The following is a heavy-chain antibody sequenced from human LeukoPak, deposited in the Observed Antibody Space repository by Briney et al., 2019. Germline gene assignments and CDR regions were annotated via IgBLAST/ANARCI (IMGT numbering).Heavy chain of an antibody. CDR1: CGSVSSGGNY. D-gene: IGHD6-13*01. CDR2: IYYNGNT. Sequence: SETLSLTCTVSCGSVSSGGNYWSWIRQPPGKGLEWIGYIYYNGNTNYNPSLKTRVTISVDTSKNHFSLKLSSVTAADTAVYYCARDRMQQRNFDYWGQGTLVTVSS. CDR3: ARDRMQQRNFDY. V-gene: IGHV4-61*03. J-gene: IGHJ4*02.